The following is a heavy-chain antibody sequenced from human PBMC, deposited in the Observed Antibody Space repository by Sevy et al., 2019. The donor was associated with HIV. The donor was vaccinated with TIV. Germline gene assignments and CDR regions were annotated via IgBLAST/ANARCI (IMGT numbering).Heavy chain of an antibody. D-gene: IGHD6-6*01. J-gene: IGHJ6*02. CDR2: ISWNRVSL. CDR3: AKDNRPATMSNSSYYYYYGMDV. Sequence: GGSLRLSCAASGFSFGDYAMHWVRQAPGKGLEWVSGISWNRVSLDYADSVKGRFTISRDNAKNSLFLQMNRLRSEDTALYYCAKDNRPATMSNSSYYYYYGMDVWGQGTTVTVSS. CDR1: GFSFGDYA. V-gene: IGHV3-9*01.